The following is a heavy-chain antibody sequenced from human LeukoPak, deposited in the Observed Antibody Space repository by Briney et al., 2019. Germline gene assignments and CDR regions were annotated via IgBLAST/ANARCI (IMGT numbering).Heavy chain of an antibody. Sequence: GGSLRLSCAASGFTFSSYWMSWVRQAPGKGLEWVANIKSDGSEKYYLDSVKGRFTISRDNSKNTLYLQMNSLRAEDTAVYYCAREMYYYDSSGYQIGKSFDYWGQGALVTVSS. D-gene: IGHD3-22*01. J-gene: IGHJ4*02. CDR1: GFTFSSYW. CDR3: AREMYYYDSSGYQIGKSFDY. V-gene: IGHV3-7*03. CDR2: IKSDGSEK.